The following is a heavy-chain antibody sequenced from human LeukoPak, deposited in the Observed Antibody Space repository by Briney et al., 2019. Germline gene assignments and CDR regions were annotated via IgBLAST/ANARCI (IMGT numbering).Heavy chain of an antibody. Sequence: SETLSLTCTVSGGSISSYYWSWIRQPAGKGLEWIGRIYTSGSTNYNPSLKSRVTISVDKSKNQFSLKLSSVTAADTAVYYCARVRYYDSSGHYYFDYWGQGTLVTVSS. CDR1: GGSISSYY. CDR3: ARVRYYDSSGHYYFDY. V-gene: IGHV4-4*07. CDR2: IYTSGST. J-gene: IGHJ4*02. D-gene: IGHD3-22*01.